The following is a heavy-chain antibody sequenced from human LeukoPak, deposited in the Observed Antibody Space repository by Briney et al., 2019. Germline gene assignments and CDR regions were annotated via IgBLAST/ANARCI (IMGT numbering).Heavy chain of an antibody. CDR1: GYSFTSYW. CDR2: IYPGDSDT. D-gene: IGHD1-7*01. J-gene: IGHJ6*03. CDR3: ARHVDGRTKYYYYYMDV. Sequence: GESLMISCKGSGYSFTSYWIGWVRQMPGKGLAWMGIIYPGDSDTRYSPSFQGQVTISADKSISTAYLQCSSLKASDSAMYYCARHVDGRTKYYYYYMDVWGKGTTVTVSS. V-gene: IGHV5-51*01.